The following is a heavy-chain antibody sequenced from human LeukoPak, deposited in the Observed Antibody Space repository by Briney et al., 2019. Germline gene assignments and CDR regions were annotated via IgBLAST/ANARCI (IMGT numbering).Heavy chain of an antibody. D-gene: IGHD6-19*01. CDR2: IYYSGST. J-gene: IGHJ4*02. CDR1: GGSISSYY. CDR3: ARFGYSSGCDY. V-gene: IGHV4-59*01. Sequence: SETLSLTCTVSGGSISSYYWSWIRQPPGKGLEWIGYIYYSGSTNYNPSLKSRVTISVDTSKNQFSLKLSSVTAADTAVYYCARFGYSSGCDYWGQGTLVTVSS.